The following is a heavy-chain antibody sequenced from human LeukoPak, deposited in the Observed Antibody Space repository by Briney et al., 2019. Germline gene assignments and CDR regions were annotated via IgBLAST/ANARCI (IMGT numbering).Heavy chain of an antibody. CDR1: GFTFSSYA. D-gene: IGHD6-19*01. V-gene: IGHV3-23*01. Sequence: GGSLRLPCAASGFTFSSYAMYWVRQAPGKGLEWVSGIFGSGGSTHYADSVKGRFTISRDNSKNTVYLQMNSLRAEDTAVYYCAKTTTGYSSGRFPGWPVDYWGQGTLVTVSS. CDR2: IFGSGGST. J-gene: IGHJ4*02. CDR3: AKTTTGYSSGRFPGWPVDY.